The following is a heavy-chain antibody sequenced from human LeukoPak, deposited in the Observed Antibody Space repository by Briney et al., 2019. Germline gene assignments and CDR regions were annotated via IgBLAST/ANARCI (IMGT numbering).Heavy chain of an antibody. CDR2: IIPIFGTA. J-gene: IGHJ4*02. CDR1: GGTFSSYA. Sequence: SVKVSCKASGGTFSSYAISWVRQAPGQGLEWMGGIIPIFGTANYAQKIQGRVTITADESTSTAYMELSSLRSEDTAVYYCAREAPAADYGDYGGYFDYWGQGTLVTVSS. D-gene: IGHD4-17*01. V-gene: IGHV1-69*13. CDR3: AREAPAADYGDYGGYFDY.